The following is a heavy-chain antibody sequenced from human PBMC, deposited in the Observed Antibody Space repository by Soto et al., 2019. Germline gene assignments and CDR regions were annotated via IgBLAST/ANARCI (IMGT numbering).Heavy chain of an antibody. D-gene: IGHD5-18*01. V-gene: IGHV4-30-4*01. Sequence: SETLSLTCTVSGGSISSGDYYWSWIRQPPGKGLEWIGYIYYSGSTYYNPSLKSRVTISVDTSKNQFSLKLSSVTAADTAVYYCARVSDTAMVIDYWGQGTLVTVSS. CDR2: IYYSGST. CDR3: ARVSDTAMVIDY. CDR1: GGSISSGDYY. J-gene: IGHJ4*02.